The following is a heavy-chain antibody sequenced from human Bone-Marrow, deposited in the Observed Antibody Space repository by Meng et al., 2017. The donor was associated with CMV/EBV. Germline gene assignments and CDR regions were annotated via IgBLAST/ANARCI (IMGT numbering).Heavy chain of an antibody. CDR2: IYSGGST. Sequence: GESLKISCAASGFTVSSNYMSWVRQAPGKGLEWVSVIYSGGSTYYADSVKGRFTISRDNSKNTLYLQMNSLRAEDTAVYYCARERESAYDSSGYYSYYYGMDVWGQGTTVTVYS. CDR3: ARERESAYDSSGYYSYYYGMDV. J-gene: IGHJ6*01. D-gene: IGHD3-22*01. V-gene: IGHV3-66*02. CDR1: GFTVSSNY.